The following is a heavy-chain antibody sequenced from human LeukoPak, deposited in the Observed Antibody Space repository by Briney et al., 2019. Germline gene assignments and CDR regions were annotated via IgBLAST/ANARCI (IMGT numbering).Heavy chain of an antibody. D-gene: IGHD3-10*01. J-gene: IGHJ5*02. CDR3: ARNRGGLWFGEPGGYNWFDP. V-gene: IGHV3-13*01. CDR2: IGTAGDT. Sequence: GGSLRLSCAASGFTFSSYDMHWVRQATGRGLEWVSAIGTAGDTYYPGSVKGRFTISRDNAKNSLYLQMNSLRAEDTAVYYCARNRGGLWFGEPGGYNWFDPWGQGTLVTVSS. CDR1: GFTFSSYD.